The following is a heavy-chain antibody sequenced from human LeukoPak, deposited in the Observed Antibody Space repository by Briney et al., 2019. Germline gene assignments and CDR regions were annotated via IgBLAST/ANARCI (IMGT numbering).Heavy chain of an antibody. J-gene: IGHJ4*02. CDR2: IWYDGSNK. D-gene: IGHD1-1*01. CDR3: ASTISDQLGTFDY. CDR1: GFTFSSYG. Sequence: GGSLRLSCAASGFTFSSYGMHWVRQAPGKGLEWVAVIWYDGSNKYYADSVKGQFTISRDNSKNTLYLQMNSLRAEDTAVYYCASTISDQLGTFDYWGQGTLVTVSS. V-gene: IGHV3-33*08.